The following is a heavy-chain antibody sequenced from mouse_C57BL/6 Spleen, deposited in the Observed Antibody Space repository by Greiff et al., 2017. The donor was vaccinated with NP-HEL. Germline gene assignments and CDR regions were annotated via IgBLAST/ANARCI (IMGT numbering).Heavy chain of an antibody. CDR1: GFTFSSYA. CDR2: ISSGGDYI. V-gene: IGHV5-9-1*02. Sequence: EVKLMESGEGLVKPGGSLKLSCAASGFTFSSYAMSWVRQTPEKRLEWVAYISSGGDYIYYADTVKGRFTISRDNARKTLYLQMSSLKSEDTSMYYCTREGDSSGPWFAYWGQGTLVTVSA. D-gene: IGHD3-2*02. J-gene: IGHJ3*01. CDR3: TREGDSSGPWFAY.